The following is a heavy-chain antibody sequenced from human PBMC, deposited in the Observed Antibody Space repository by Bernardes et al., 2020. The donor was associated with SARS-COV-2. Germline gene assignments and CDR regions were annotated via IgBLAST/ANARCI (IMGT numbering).Heavy chain of an antibody. CDR2: IDYSGSS. V-gene: IGHV4-59*01. Sequence: SETLSLTCTVSGGSISSYYWSWIRQPPGKALGWIGYIDYSGSSKYNPSLRSRVTISVDTSKNQFSLKLSSVTAADTAVYYCARGSNNNYFDYWGQGALVTVSS. J-gene: IGHJ4*02. D-gene: IGHD3-3*01. CDR3: ARGSNNNYFDY. CDR1: GGSISSYY.